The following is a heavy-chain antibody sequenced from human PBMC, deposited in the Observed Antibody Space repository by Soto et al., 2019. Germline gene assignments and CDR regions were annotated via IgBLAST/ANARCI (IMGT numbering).Heavy chain of an antibody. D-gene: IGHD2-21*02. CDR1: GITFSSYG. J-gene: IGHJ2*01. Sequence: QVQLVESGGGVVQPGRSLRLSCAASGITFSSYGMHWVRQAPGKGLEWVAVIWYDGSNKYYADSVKGRFTISRDNSKNTLYLQMNSLRAEDTAVYYCARGRGDPTGRSHWYFDLWGRGTLVTVSS. CDR2: IWYDGSNK. V-gene: IGHV3-33*01. CDR3: ARGRGDPTGRSHWYFDL.